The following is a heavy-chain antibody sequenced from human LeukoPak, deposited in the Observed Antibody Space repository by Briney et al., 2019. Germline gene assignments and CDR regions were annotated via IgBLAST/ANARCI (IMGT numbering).Heavy chain of an antibody. J-gene: IGHJ4*02. CDR1: GFTFSSYD. V-gene: IGHV3-13*01. CDR3: ARACPTKTELRCSTEGFDY. CDR2: IGTAGDT. D-gene: IGHD4-17*01. Sequence: GGSLRLSCAASGFTFSSYDMHWVRQATGKGLEWVSAIGTAGDTCYPGSVKGRFTISRENAKNSLYLRMNSLRAGDTAVYYCARACPTKTELRCSTEGFDYWGQGTLVTVSS.